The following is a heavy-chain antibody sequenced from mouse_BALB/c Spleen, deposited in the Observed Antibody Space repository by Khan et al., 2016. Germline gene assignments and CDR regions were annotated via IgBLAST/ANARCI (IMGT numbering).Heavy chain of an antibody. V-gene: IGHV2-6-7*01. CDR2: IWGDGST. D-gene: IGHD2-4*01. Sequence: QVQLKQSGPGLVAPSQSLSITCTVSGFSITGFAVNWVRQPPGKGLEWLGVIWGDGSTDDDSALKSRLSISKDDSKSQVFLKMTSLQADDPARYYCASYYDYDGGFAYWGQGTLVTVSA. CDR3: ASYYDYDGGFAY. CDR1: GFSITGFA. J-gene: IGHJ3*01.